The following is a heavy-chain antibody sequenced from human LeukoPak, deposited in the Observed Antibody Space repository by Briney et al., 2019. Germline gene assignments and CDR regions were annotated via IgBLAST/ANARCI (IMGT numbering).Heavy chain of an antibody. CDR3: ARHGIGYSFGSNCPVDY. CDR1: GYSFTSYW. CDR2: IYPGDSDT. J-gene: IGHJ4*02. Sequence: GESLKISCEGSGYSFTSYWIGWVRQMPGKGLEWMGIIYPGDSDTRYSPSFQGQVTISADKSINTAYLQWSSLKASDTAMYYCARHGIGYSFGSNCPVDYWGQGTLVTVSS. D-gene: IGHD5-18*01. V-gene: IGHV5-51*01.